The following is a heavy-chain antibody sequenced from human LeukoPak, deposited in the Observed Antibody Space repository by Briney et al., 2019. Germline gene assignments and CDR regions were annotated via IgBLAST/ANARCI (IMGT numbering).Heavy chain of an antibody. CDR3: ARGRFFGVVITPMDV. V-gene: IGHV1-69*05. CDR2: IIPIFGTA. Sequence: ASVKVSCKASGGTFSSYAISWVRQAPGQGLEWMGGIIPIFGTANYAQKFQGRVTITTDESTSTAYMELSSLRSEDTAVYYCARGRFFGVVITPMDVWGKGTTVTVSS. D-gene: IGHD3-3*01. J-gene: IGHJ6*04. CDR1: GGTFSSYA.